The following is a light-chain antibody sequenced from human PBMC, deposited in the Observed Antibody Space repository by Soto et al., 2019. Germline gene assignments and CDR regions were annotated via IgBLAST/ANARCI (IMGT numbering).Light chain of an antibody. CDR3: QHYGGSLWT. CDR2: GTS. CDR1: QNVNRNY. V-gene: IGKV3-20*01. J-gene: IGKJ1*01. Sequence: EIVLTQSPGSLSLSPGERAALSCRASQNVNRNYVAWYQQKLGQAPRLLIFGTSARATGIPDRFSGSGSGTDFTLTINRLDPEDFAVYYCQHYGGSLWTFGQGTKVDIK.